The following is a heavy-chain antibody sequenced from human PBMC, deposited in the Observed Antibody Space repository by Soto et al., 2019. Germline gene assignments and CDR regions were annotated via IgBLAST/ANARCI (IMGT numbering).Heavy chain of an antibody. D-gene: IGHD6-19*01. V-gene: IGHV1-69*01. CDR2: IIPMFDTA. CDR3: ARLQGSGWRFNALDF. Sequence: QVVLVQSGAEVKNPGSSVKVSCKASGGTFGRNAINWVRQAPGQGFEWMGGIIPMFDTANHAQKFRDRIMITAYESTNTAYLELKDLRSEDTAIYYCARLQGSGWRFNALDFWGQGTMVTVSS. CDR1: GGTFGRNA. J-gene: IGHJ3*01.